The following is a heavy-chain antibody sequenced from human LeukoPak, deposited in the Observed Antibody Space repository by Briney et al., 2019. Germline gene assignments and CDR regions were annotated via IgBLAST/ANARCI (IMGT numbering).Heavy chain of an antibody. D-gene: IGHD3-10*01. CDR2: LYAAGNT. J-gene: IGHJ4*02. CDR3: AREIVRGVPGW. V-gene: IGHV4-38-2*02. Sequence: SETLSPTCAVSGYSISSGYHWGWTRQTPGKGLEWIGSLYAAGNTYYSPSLKSRVTISLDKSKNLFSLDLRSVTAADTAVYYCAREIVRGVPGWGGQGTLVTVSS. CDR1: GYSISSGYH.